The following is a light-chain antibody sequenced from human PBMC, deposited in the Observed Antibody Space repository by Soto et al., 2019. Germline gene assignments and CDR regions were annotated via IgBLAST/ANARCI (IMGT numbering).Light chain of an antibody. CDR2: WAS. V-gene: IGKV4-1*01. CDR3: QQYYSTPPT. J-gene: IGKJ4*01. Sequence: DIVMTQSPDSLAVSLGERATINCKSSQSVLYSSNNNNYLAWYQQKPGQPPKLLIYWASTRASGVPDRFSGSGSGTDFTLTISSLQAEDVAVYYCQQYYSTPPTFGGGTKVEIK. CDR1: QSVLYSSNNNNY.